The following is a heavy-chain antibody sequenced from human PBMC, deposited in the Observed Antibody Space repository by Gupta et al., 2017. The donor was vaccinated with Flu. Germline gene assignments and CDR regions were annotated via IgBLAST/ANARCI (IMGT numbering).Heavy chain of an antibody. CDR1: GYTLTALS. J-gene: IGHJ6*02. CDR3: ATSIRFTSFGVVIHYYGMDV. D-gene: IGHD3-3*01. V-gene: IGHV1-24*01. CDR2: FNREDGET. Sequence: QVQLVQSGAEVKKPGASVKVSCKVSGYTLTALSMHWVRQAPGKGLEWMGGFNREDGETIYAQKFQGRVTMTEDTGTDTAYMELSSLRSEDTAVYYCATSIRFTSFGVVIHYYGMDVWGQGTTVTVFS.